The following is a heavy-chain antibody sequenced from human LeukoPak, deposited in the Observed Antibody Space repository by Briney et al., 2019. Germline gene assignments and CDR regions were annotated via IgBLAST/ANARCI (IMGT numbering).Heavy chain of an antibody. Sequence: HAGGSLRLSCAASGFTFNSYAMSWVRQAAGKGLEWVSSISGSGGSTYYADSVKGRFTISRDSSKNMLYLQMNILRAEDTAIYYCAKDGIDSGDPNGFDPWGQGTLVTVSS. J-gene: IGHJ5*02. CDR1: GFTFNSYA. V-gene: IGHV3-23*01. CDR3: AKDGIDSGDPNGFDP. D-gene: IGHD3-10*01. CDR2: ISGSGGST.